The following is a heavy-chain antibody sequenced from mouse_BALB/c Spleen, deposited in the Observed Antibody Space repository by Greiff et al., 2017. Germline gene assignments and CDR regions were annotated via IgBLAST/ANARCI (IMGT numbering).Heavy chain of an antibody. D-gene: IGHD4-1*01. Sequence: EVHLVESGGDLVKPGGSLKLSCAASGFTFSSYGMSWVRQTPDKRLEWVATISSGGSYTYYPDSVKGRFTISRDNAKNTLYLQMSSLKSEDTAMYYCARRTGTGVFDYWGQGTTLTVSS. V-gene: IGHV5-6*01. CDR1: GFTFSSYG. CDR2: ISSGGSYT. CDR3: ARRTGTGVFDY. J-gene: IGHJ2*01.